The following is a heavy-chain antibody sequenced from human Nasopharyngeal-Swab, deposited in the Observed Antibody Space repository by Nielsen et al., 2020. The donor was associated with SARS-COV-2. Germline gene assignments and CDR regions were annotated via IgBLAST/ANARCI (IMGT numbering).Heavy chain of an antibody. CDR1: GFTFSLYA. V-gene: IGHV3-64D*06. CDR2: INDYEDRL. Sequence: GESLKISCAASGFTFSLYAMHWVRQAPGTGLEYVSTINDYEDRLYYADSVKGRFTISRDNSKNTLYLQMSSLRPEDTAVYWCVKDLRGRYGFESWGQGTMVTVSS. J-gene: IGHJ3*02. D-gene: IGHD3-16*01. CDR3: VKDLRGRYGFES.